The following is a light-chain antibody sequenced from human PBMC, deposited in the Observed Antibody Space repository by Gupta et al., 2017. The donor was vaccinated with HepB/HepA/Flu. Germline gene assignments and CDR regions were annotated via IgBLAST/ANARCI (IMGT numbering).Light chain of an antibody. V-gene: IGLV1-51*01. CDR1: SSNIGSNY. Sequence: QSLLPQPPSVSASPGQKVTITRSGSSSNIGSNYVCWYHQNAATAPNLLIYDNNKRHSAIPARFSGSKYGTSATVITTGLQTGDEADYYWDTGDSSRSGVVFGGGTKLTVL. CDR2: DNN. CDR3: DTGDSSRSGVV. J-gene: IGLJ2*01.